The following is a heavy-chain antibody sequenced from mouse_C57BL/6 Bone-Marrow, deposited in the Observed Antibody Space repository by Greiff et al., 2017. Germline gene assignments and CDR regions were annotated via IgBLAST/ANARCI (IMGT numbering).Heavy chain of an antibody. CDR1: GFTFSDYG. Sequence: VMLVESGGGLVKPGGSLTLSCAASGFTFSDYGMHWVRQAPEKGLAWVAYISSGSSTIYYADTVKGRFTISRDNAKNTLFLQMTSLRSGDTAMYYCARGWLPAWFAYWGQGTLVTVSA. CDR2: ISSGSSTI. J-gene: IGHJ3*01. D-gene: IGHD2-2*01. V-gene: IGHV5-17*01. CDR3: ARGWLPAWFAY.